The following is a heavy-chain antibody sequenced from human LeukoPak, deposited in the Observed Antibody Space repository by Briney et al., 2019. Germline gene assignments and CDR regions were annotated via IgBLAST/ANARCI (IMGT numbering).Heavy chain of an antibody. J-gene: IGHJ4*02. Sequence: GGSLRLSCAASGFTFSSYSMNWVRQAPGKGLEWVSSISSSSSYIYYADSAKGRFTISRDNAKNSLYLQMNRLRAEDTAVYYCARARNEKSIDYWGQGTLVTVSS. CDR2: ISSSSSYI. D-gene: IGHD1-1*01. CDR1: GFTFSSYS. V-gene: IGHV3-21*01. CDR3: ARARNEKSIDY.